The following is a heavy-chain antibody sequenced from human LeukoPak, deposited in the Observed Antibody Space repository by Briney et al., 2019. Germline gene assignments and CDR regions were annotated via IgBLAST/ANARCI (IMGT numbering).Heavy chain of an antibody. J-gene: IGHJ4*02. V-gene: IGHV4-59*08. CDR2: IYYSGST. D-gene: IGHD2-15*01. CDR3: ARLWSNPGSDLDY. CDR1: GGSISSYY. Sequence: PSETLSLTCTVSGGSISSYYWSWIRQPPGKGLEWIGYIYYSGSTNYNPSLKSRVTISVDTSKNQFSLKLSSVTAADTAVYYCARLWSNPGSDLDYWGQGTLVTVSS.